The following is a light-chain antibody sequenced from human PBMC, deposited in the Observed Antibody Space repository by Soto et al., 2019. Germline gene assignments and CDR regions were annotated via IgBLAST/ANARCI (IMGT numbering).Light chain of an antibody. CDR1: HGVGVW. Sequence: IQITQSQSSVSASVGYTVTITCRASHGVGVWLGWYQQKPGKAPHLLIYDASTLESGVPSRFSGSGSGTEFSLTISSLQPDDFATFYCQQYSSFSRTFGQGTKVDIK. J-gene: IGKJ1*01. CDR3: QQYSSFSRT. CDR2: DAS. V-gene: IGKV1-12*01.